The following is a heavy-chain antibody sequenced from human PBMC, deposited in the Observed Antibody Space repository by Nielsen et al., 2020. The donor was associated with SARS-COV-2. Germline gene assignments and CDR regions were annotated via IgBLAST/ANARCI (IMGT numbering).Heavy chain of an antibody. CDR1: GGSISNFY. J-gene: IGHJ6*03. D-gene: IGHD3-3*01. CDR3: ARGTKSYYDFWTGSYYYYYYMDV. CDR2: IYYNGST. V-gene: IGHV4-59*01. Sequence: SETLSLTCVVSGGSISNFYWNWIRQPPGKGLEWIGFIYYNGSTNYNPSLKSRATISVDTSKKHLFLKLISVTTADTAMYYCARGTKSYYDFWTGSYYYYYYMDVWGKGTTVTVSS.